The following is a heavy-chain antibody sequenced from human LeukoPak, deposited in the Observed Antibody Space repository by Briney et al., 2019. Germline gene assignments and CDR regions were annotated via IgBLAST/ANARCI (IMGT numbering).Heavy chain of an antibody. Sequence: GGSLRLTCAASGFSFSSYRMNWVSQALGKGLEWVASISSNNGYIYYADSVKSRLTISRDNGENSLHLQMNSLRAEDAAVYYCARDLGTRKSIAFADWGQGTLVTVSS. CDR3: ARDLGTRKSIAFAD. D-gene: IGHD6-6*01. V-gene: IGHV3-21*01. CDR2: ISSNNGYI. CDR1: GFSFSSYR. J-gene: IGHJ4*02.